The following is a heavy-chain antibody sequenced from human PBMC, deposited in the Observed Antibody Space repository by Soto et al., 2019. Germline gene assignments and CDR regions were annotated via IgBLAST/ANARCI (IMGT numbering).Heavy chain of an antibody. D-gene: IGHD1-26*01. V-gene: IGHV3-30-3*01. CDR1: GFTFSSYA. CDR2: ISYDGSNK. J-gene: IGHJ5*02. CDR3: ARVATGSYSWRES. Sequence: GGSLRLSCAASGFTFSSYAMHWVRQAPGKGLEWVAVISYDGSNKYYADSVKGRFTISRDNSKNTLYLQMNSLRAEDTAVYYCARVATGSYSWRESWGQGTLVTVSS.